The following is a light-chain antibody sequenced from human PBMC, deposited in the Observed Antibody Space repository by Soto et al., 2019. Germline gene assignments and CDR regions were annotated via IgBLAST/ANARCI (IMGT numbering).Light chain of an antibody. Sequence: EIVLTQSPGTLSLSPGERATLSCRASQSFNSIYLAWYQQKPGQAPRLLIYGASSRATGIPDRFSGSGSGTDFTLTISRLEPEDFAVYYCQQRSNWPPITVGQGTRLEIK. J-gene: IGKJ5*01. CDR3: QQRSNWPPIT. CDR2: GAS. V-gene: IGKV3D-20*02. CDR1: QSFNSIY.